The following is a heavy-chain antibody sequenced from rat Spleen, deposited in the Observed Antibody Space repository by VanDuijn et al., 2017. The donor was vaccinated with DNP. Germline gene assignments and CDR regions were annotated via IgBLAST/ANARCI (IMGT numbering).Heavy chain of an antibody. Sequence: EVKLVESGGGLVQPGRSLKLSCAASGFNFDDFWMGWVRQAPGRGLEWLGEINEHSTIMNYIPFLRDKISFSRDNAQNTLYLQMSELGSEDTGIYYCARVGSSYISWGQGVMVTVSS. J-gene: IGHJ2*01. D-gene: IGHD1-2*01. CDR2: INEHSTIM. V-gene: IGHV4-2*01. CDR1: GFNFDDFW. CDR3: ARVGSSYIS.